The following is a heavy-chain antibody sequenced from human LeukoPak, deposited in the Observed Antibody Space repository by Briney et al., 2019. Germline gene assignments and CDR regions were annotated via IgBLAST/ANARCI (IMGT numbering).Heavy chain of an antibody. CDR1: GYTFTSYY. CDR3: ARDRLGYCSSTSCPSHVFDI. CDR2: INPSGGST. D-gene: IGHD2-2*01. J-gene: IGHJ3*02. V-gene: IGHV1-46*01. Sequence: VASVKVSCKASGYTFTSYYMHWVRQAPGQGLEWMGIINPSGGSTSYAQKFQGRVTMTRDTSTSTVYMELNSLRSEDTAVYSCARDRLGYCSSTSCPSHVFDIWGQGTMVTVSS.